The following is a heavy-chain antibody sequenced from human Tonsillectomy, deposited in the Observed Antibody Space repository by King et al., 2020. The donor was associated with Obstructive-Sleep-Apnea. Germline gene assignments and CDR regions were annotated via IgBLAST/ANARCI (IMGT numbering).Heavy chain of an antibody. J-gene: IGHJ3*02. Sequence: QLQESGPGLVKPSETLSLTCTVSGGSISSYYWSWIRPPPGKGLEWIGYIYYSGSTNYNPSLKSRVTISVDTSKNQFSLKLSSVTAADTAVYYCARYFGGWHDAFDIWGQGTMVTVSS. CDR1: GGSISSYY. V-gene: IGHV4-59*01. CDR3: ARYFGGWHDAFDI. CDR2: IYYSGST. D-gene: IGHD2-21*01.